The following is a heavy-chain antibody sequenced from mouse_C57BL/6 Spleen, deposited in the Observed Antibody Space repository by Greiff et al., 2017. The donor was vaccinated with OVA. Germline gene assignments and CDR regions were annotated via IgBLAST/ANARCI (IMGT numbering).Heavy chain of an antibody. V-gene: IGHV5-16*01. CDR3: ARDGYYHWYFDV. CDR2: INYDGSST. J-gene: IGHJ1*03. D-gene: IGHD2-3*01. Sequence: EVHLVESEGGLVQPGSSMKLSCTASGFTFSDYYMAWVRQVPEKGLEWVANINYDGSSTYYLDSLKSRFIISRDNAKNILYLQMSSLKSEDTATYYCARDGYYHWYFDVWGTGTTVTVSS. CDR1: GFTFSDYY.